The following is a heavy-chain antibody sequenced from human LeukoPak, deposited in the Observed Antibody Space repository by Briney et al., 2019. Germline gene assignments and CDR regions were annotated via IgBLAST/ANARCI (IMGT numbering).Heavy chain of an antibody. J-gene: IGHJ6*04. CDR2: ISSSSSYI. Sequence: GGSLRLSCAASGFTFSSYSMNWVRQAPGKGLEWVSSISSSSSYIYYADSVKGRFTVSRDNAKNSLYLRMNSLRAGDTAVYYCARGLRNSGYETPYYYYGMDVWGKGTTVTVSS. D-gene: IGHD5-12*01. CDR1: GFTFSSYS. CDR3: ARGLRNSGYETPYYYYGMDV. V-gene: IGHV3-21*01.